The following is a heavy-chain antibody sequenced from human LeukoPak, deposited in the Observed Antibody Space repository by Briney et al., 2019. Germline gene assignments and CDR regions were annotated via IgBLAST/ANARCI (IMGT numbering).Heavy chain of an antibody. J-gene: IGHJ4*02. V-gene: IGHV4-59*01. CDR1: GGSISSYY. Sequence: PSETLSLTCTVSGGSISSYYWSWIRQPPGKGLEWIGYIYYSGSTSYNPSLKSRVTISVDTSKNQFSLKLSSVTAADTAVYYCARVDPDRGFDYWGQGTLVTVSS. CDR2: IYYSGST. CDR3: ARVDPDRGFDY.